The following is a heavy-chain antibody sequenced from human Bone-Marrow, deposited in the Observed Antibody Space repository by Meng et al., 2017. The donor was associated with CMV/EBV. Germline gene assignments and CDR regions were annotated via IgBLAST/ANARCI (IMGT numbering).Heavy chain of an antibody. D-gene: IGHD7-27*01. CDR2: INHSGST. Sequence: SFSGYYWSWIRQPPGKGREWIGEINHSGSTNYNPSLKSRVTISVDTSKNQFSLKLSSVTAADTAVYYCARCFAPLGNYYYYYGMDVWGQGTTVTVSS. CDR3: ARCFAPLGNYYYYYGMDV. CDR1: SFSGYY. J-gene: IGHJ6*02. V-gene: IGHV4-34*01.